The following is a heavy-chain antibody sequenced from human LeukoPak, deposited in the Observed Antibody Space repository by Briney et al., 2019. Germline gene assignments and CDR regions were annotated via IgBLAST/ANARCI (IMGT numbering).Heavy chain of an antibody. D-gene: IGHD3-9*01. Sequence: GGSLRLSCAASGVTFSSYSMNWVRQAPGKGLEWVSSISSSSSYIYYADSVKGRFTISRDNAKNSLYLQMNSLRAEDTAVYYCARAAYDILTDDAFDIWGQGTMVTVSS. CDR3: ARAAYDILTDDAFDI. CDR1: GVTFSSYS. CDR2: ISSSSSYI. J-gene: IGHJ3*02. V-gene: IGHV3-21*01.